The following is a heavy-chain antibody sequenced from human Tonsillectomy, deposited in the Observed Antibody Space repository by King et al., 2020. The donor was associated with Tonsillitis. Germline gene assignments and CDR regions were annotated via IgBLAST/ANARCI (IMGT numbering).Heavy chain of an antibody. V-gene: IGHV3-43*02. CDR3: AKGGNCSGGCQIYYYYYMDV. CDR1: GFTFDDYA. D-gene: IGHD6-19*01. J-gene: IGHJ6*03. Sequence: VQLVESGGGVVQPGGSLRLSCAASGFTFDDYAMHWVRQAPGKGLEWVSLISGDGGSTYYAASVKGRFTISRDNSKNSLYLQMNSLRTEDTALYYCAKGGNCSGGCQIYYYYYMDVWGKGTTVTVSS. CDR2: ISGDGGST.